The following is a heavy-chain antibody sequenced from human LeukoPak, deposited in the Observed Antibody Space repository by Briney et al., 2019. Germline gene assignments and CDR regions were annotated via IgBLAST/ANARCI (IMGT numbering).Heavy chain of an antibody. CDR3: ARAPRRSSWLDY. CDR1: GFTFSSYG. D-gene: IGHD6-13*01. J-gene: IGHJ4*02. Sequence: PGGSLRLSCAASGFTFSSYGMHWVRQAPGKGLGWVAVIWYDGSNKYYADSVKGRFTISRDNSKNTLYLQMNSLRAEDTAVYYCARAPRRSSWLDYWGQGTLVTVSS. V-gene: IGHV3-33*01. CDR2: IWYDGSNK.